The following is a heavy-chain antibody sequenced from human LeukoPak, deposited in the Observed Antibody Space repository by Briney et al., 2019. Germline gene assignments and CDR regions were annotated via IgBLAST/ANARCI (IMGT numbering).Heavy chain of an antibody. CDR2: TYGGGST. V-gene: IGHV3-53*01. CDR3: ARDRGEPWYYYYAMDV. Sequence: PGGSLRLSCAASGFTVNNNYMSWVRQAPGKGLEWVSVTYGGGSTYYADSVKGRFTISRDNSRNTLYLQMNILRDEDTAVYYCARDRGEPWYYYYAMDVWGQGTTVTVSS. CDR1: GFTVNNNY. J-gene: IGHJ6*02.